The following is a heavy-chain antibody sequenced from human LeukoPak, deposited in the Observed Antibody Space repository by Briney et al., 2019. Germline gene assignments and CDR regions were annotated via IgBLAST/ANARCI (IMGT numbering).Heavy chain of an antibody. D-gene: IGHD3-3*01. V-gene: IGHV1-2*02. CDR3: ATSNTIFGVVIGNWFDP. CDR1: GYTFTGYY. J-gene: IGHJ5*02. CDR2: IDPNSGGT. Sequence: GASVKVSCKASGYTFTGYYMHWVRQAPGQGLEWMGWIDPNSGGTNYAQKFQGRVTMTRDTSISTAYMELSRLRSDDTAVYYCATSNTIFGVVIGNWFDPWGQGTLVTVSS.